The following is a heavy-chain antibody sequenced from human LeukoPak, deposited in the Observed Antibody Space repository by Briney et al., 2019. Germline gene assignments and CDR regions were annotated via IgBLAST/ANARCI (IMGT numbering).Heavy chain of an antibody. CDR3: ARGPDYGGPL. CDR1: GFTFTNYW. Sequence: GGSLRLSCVASGFTFTNYWMHWVRQAPGKGLVWVARMNSDASSTSYADSVKGRFSISRDNAKTTLYLQMNSLRAEDTAVYYCARGPDYGGPLRGQGTLVTVSP. CDR2: MNSDASST. D-gene: IGHD4-23*01. V-gene: IGHV3-74*01. J-gene: IGHJ4*02.